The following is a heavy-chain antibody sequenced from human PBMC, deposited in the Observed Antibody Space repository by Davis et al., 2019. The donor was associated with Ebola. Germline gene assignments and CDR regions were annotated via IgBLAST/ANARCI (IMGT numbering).Heavy chain of an antibody. CDR3: ARLARYYFDY. Sequence: MPSETLSLTCTVSGGSISSSSYYWGWIRQPPGKGLEWIGSIYYSGSTYYNPSLKSRVTISVDTSKNQFSLKLSSVTAADTAVYYCARLARYYFDYWGQGTLVTVSS. CDR2: IYYSGST. V-gene: IGHV4-39*01. CDR1: GGSISSSSYY. J-gene: IGHJ4*02.